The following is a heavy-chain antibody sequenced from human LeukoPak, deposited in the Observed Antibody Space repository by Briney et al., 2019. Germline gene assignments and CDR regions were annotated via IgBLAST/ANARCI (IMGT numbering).Heavy chain of an antibody. CDR1: GYTFIGYY. D-gene: IGHD2-21*01. J-gene: IGHJ4*02. V-gene: IGHV1-2*02. CDR3: ARVGPLVKLTYFDY. Sequence: ASVKVSCKASGYTFIGYYMHWVRQAPGQGLEWMGWINPNSGGTNYAQKFQGRVTMTRDTSISTVYMELSRLTSDDTAVYYCARVGPLVKLTYFDYWGQGTLVTVSS. CDR2: INPNSGGT.